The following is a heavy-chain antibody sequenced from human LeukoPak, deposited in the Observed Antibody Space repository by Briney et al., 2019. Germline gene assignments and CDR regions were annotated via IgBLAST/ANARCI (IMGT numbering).Heavy chain of an antibody. D-gene: IGHD1-26*01. CDR1: GFTFDDYG. CDR3: AREHSGSYFFDY. CDR2: INWNGGST. J-gene: IGHJ4*02. Sequence: GGSLRLSCAASGFTFDDYGMSWGSQAPGKGLEWVFGINWNGGSTGYADSVKGRFTISRDNAKNYLYLQMNGLRAEDTALYYCAREHSGSYFFDYWGQGTLVTVSS. V-gene: IGHV3-20*04.